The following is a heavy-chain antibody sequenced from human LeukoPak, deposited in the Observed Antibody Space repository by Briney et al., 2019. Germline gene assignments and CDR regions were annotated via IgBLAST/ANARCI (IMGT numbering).Heavy chain of an antibody. CDR2: ISAYNGNT. J-gene: IGHJ3*02. CDR3: ARGSGSYYDSSGYYFDAFDI. Sequence: GASVKVSCKASGYTFTSYGISWVRQAPGQGLEWMGWISAYNGNTNYAQKLQGRVTMTTDTSTSTAYMELRSLRSEDTAVYYCARGSGSYYDSSGYYFDAFDIWGQGTMVTVSS. V-gene: IGHV1-18*01. D-gene: IGHD3-22*01. CDR1: GYTFTSYG.